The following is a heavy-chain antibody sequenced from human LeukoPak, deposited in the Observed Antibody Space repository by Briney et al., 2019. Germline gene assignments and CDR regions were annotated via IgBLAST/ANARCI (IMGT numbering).Heavy chain of an antibody. Sequence: SETLSLTCAVYGGSFSGYYWSWIRQPPGKGLEWIGEINHSGSTNYNPSLKSRVTISVDTSKNQFSLKLSSVTAADTAVYYCAREVARIYGYWGQGTLVTVSS. CDR2: INHSGST. V-gene: IGHV4-34*01. CDR1: GGSFSGYY. CDR3: AREVARIYGY. D-gene: IGHD5-24*01. J-gene: IGHJ4*02.